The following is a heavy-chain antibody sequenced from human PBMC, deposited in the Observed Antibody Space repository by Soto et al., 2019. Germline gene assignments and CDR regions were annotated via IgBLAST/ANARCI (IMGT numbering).Heavy chain of an antibody. CDR2: INPNSGGT. J-gene: IGHJ5*02. Sequence: ASVKVSCKASGYAFTGYYMHWVRQAPGQGLEWMGWINPNSGGTNYAQKFQGRVTMTRDTSISTAYMELSRLRSDDTAVYYCARDPSVTPKYYYDSSGYYCWFDPWGQGTLVTVSS. CDR1: GYAFTGYY. V-gene: IGHV1-2*02. D-gene: IGHD3-22*01. CDR3: ARDPSVTPKYYYDSSGYYCWFDP.